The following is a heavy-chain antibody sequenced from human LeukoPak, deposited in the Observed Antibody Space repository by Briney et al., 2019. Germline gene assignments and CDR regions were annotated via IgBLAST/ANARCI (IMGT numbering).Heavy chain of an antibody. CDR2: IYHSGST. V-gene: IGHV4-30-2*01. J-gene: IGHJ5*02. CDR1: GGSISSGGYY. D-gene: IGHD6-13*01. Sequence: SETLSLTCTVSGGSISSGGYYWSWIRQPPGKGLEWIGYIYHSGSTYYNPSLKSRVTISVDRSKNQFSLKLSSVTAADTAVYYCARIIAAAATWGQGTLVTVSS. CDR3: ARIIAAAAT.